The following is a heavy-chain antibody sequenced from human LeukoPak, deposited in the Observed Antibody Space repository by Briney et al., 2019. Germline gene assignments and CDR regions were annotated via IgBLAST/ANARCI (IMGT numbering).Heavy chain of an antibody. CDR2: IFHGGST. J-gene: IGHJ6*03. CDR3: ARVASPTITIFGVVHYYYYYMDV. CDR1: GYSLSGAYY. V-gene: IGHV4-38-2*01. D-gene: IGHD3-3*01. Sequence: SETLSLTCAVSGYSLSGAYYWGWIRQPPGKGLEWIGNIFHGGSTYYSPSLTSRLTISVDTSKNQFSLKLSSVTAADTAVYYCARVASPTITIFGVVHYYYYYMDVWGKETRVSVSS.